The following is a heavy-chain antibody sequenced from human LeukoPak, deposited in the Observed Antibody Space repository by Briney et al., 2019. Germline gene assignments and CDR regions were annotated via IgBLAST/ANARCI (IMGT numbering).Heavy chain of an antibody. CDR2: LSSSSTYI. J-gene: IGHJ4*02. D-gene: IGHD2-21*01. Sequence: GGSLRLSCAASGFTFSSYSMTWVRQAPGKGLEWVSSLSSSSTYIYYADSVKGRFTISRDNAKNSLYLQMNSLRAEDTAVYYCARVYCGGDCYGLYYFDYWGQGTLVTVSS. V-gene: IGHV3-21*01. CDR1: GFTFSSYS. CDR3: ARVYCGGDCYGLYYFDY.